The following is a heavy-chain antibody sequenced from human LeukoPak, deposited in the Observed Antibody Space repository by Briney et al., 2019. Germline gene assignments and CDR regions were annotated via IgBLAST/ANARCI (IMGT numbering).Heavy chain of an antibody. D-gene: IGHD1-26*01. V-gene: IGHV1-2*06. CDR1: GYTFTSYA. CDR2: INPNNGAT. Sequence: GASVKVSCKASGYTFTSYAMHWVRQAPGQGLEWMGRINPNNGATNYAQKLQGRVTITGDTSISTAYMELSSLRSDDTAVYYCTRESGTYHGNDYWGQGTLVTVSS. J-gene: IGHJ4*02. CDR3: TRESGTYHGNDY.